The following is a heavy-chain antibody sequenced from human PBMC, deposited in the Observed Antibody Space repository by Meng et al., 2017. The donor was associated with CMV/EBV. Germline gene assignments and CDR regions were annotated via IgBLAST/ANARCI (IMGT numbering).Heavy chain of an antibody. CDR3: ARELRVGQSGL. Sequence: LSCAASGFTFSDYWMHWVRQAPGKGLVWVSRIKNDGITTSYADSVKGRFTISRDNAKNTLYLQMNSLTAEDTAVYYCARELRVGQSGLWGQGTLVTVSS. CDR1: GFTFSDYW. CDR2: IKNDGITT. V-gene: IGHV3-74*01. J-gene: IGHJ4*02. D-gene: IGHD3/OR15-3a*01.